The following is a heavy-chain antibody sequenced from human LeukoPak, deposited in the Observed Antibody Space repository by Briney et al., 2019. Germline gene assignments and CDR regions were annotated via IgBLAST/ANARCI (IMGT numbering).Heavy chain of an antibody. CDR1: GFTFSSYG. CDR3: AREHPYYYDSSGTALMAEFKYYFDS. Sequence: GGSLRLACAASGFTFSSYGMHWVRQAPGKGLEWVANIKQDGSEKYYVDSVKGRFIISRDNAKNSLYLQMNSLRAEGTGVYFCAREHPYYYDSSGTALMAEFKYYFDSWGQGTLVTVSS. D-gene: IGHD3-22*01. V-gene: IGHV3-7*01. CDR2: IKQDGSEK. J-gene: IGHJ4*02.